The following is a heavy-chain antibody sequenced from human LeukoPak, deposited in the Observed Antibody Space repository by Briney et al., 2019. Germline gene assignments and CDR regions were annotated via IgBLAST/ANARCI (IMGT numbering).Heavy chain of an antibody. Sequence: GRSLRLSCAASGFTFSSYGMHWVRQAPGKGLEWVAVISYDGSNKYYADSVKGRFTISGDNSKNTLYLQMNSLRAEDTAVYYCAKDRRLGSYYYLYYYYGMDVWGQGTTVTVSS. V-gene: IGHV3-30*18. D-gene: IGHD1-26*01. J-gene: IGHJ6*02. CDR1: GFTFSSYG. CDR2: ISYDGSNK. CDR3: AKDRRLGSYYYLYYYYGMDV.